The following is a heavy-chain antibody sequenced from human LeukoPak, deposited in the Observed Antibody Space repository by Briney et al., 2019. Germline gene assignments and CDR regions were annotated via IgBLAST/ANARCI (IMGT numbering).Heavy chain of an antibody. D-gene: IGHD4-17*01. CDR3: AKETDYGDCVDY. CDR2: ISYDGSNK. V-gene: IGHV3-30*18. CDR1: GFTFSSYG. Sequence: GGSLRLSCAASGFTFSSYGMHWVRQAPGKRLEWVAVISYDGSNKYYADSVKGRFTISRDNSKNTLYLQMNSLRAEDTAVYYCAKETDYGDCVDYWGQGTLVTVSS. J-gene: IGHJ4*02.